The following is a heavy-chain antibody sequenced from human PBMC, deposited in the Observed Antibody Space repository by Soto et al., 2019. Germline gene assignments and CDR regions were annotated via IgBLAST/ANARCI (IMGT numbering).Heavy chain of an antibody. CDR1: GYTFTSYY. CDR2: INPNGGGT. J-gene: IGHJ5*02. D-gene: IGHD6-19*01. V-gene: IGHV1-46*01. CDR3: ARIPGIAGSGTS. Sequence: QEQLVQSGPEVKKPGASVKVSCTASGYTFTSYYIHWVRQAPGQGLEWVGIINPNGGGTSYAQKLQGRFTVTSDTSTSTVYMELSSLGSEDTAVYYCARIPGIAGSGTSWGQGTLVTVSS.